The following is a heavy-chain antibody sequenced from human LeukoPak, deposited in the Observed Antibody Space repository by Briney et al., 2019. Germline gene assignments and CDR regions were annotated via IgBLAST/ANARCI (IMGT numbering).Heavy chain of an antibody. CDR2: INPNSGGT. J-gene: IGHJ4*02. Sequence: ASVKVSCKASGYTFTGYYMHWVRQAPGQGLEWMGWINPNSGGTNYAQKFQGRVTMTEDTSTDTAYMELSSLRSEDTAVYYCATDPITIFGVVIQNTSDYWGQGTLVTVSS. V-gene: IGHV1-2*02. CDR3: ATDPITIFGVVIQNTSDY. D-gene: IGHD3-3*01. CDR1: GYTFTGYY.